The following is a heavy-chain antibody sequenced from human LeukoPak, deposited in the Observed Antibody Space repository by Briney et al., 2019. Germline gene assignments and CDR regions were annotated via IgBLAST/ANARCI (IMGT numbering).Heavy chain of an antibody. CDR3: AKVIGNFYDAFDI. V-gene: IGHV3-9*01. CDR1: GFTFDDYA. J-gene: IGHJ3*02. Sequence: GGSLRLSCAASGFTFDDYAVHWVRQAPGKGLEWVSGISWNSDNIAYADSVKARFTVSRDDAKNSLYLQMNSLRAEDTALYYCAKVIGNFYDAFDIWGQGTMVTVSS. CDR2: ISWNSDNI. D-gene: IGHD2-21*01.